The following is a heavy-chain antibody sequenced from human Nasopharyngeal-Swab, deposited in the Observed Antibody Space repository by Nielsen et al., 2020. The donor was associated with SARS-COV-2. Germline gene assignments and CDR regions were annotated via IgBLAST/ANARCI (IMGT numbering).Heavy chain of an antibody. CDR2: INKSGRT. Sequence: KGLEWIGSINKSGRTYKNRALRSRVTISVDTSKNQFSLKLSSVTAADTAVYYCARRVARAPRHEGDYYYGMDVWGQGTTVTVSS. D-gene: IGHD3-16*01. V-gene: IGHV4-39*01. J-gene: IGHJ6*02. CDR3: ARRVARAPRHEGDYYYGMDV.